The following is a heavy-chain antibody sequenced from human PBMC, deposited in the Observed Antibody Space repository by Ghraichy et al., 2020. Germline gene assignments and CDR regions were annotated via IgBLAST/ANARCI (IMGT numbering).Heavy chain of an antibody. CDR3: ASPTDRSGSFYKS. V-gene: IGHV4-39*01. CDR1: GASIGSRGYY. CDR2: IFYTGST. J-gene: IGHJ1*01. Sequence: SETLSLTCNVSGASIGSRGYYWGWIRQPPGKALEWIGSIFYTGSTYYNPSLTSRLTLSVDTSRNQFSFKLTSVTAADTAVYYCASPTDRSGSFYKSWGPGTLVTVSS. D-gene: IGHD3-22*01.